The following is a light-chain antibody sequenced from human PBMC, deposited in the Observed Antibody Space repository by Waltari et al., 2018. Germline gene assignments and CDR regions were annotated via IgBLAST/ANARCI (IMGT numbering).Light chain of an antibody. V-gene: IGLV2-18*02. CDR1: SSVIGGYDG. Sequence: QSALTQPPSVSKSLGQSVTISCTGTSSVIGGYDGVSWYQQHSGTAPRLLIYEVDKRPSGVSDRFSGSKSGNTASLTISGLQAEDEADYYCGSYRSRSTFLFGGGTRLTVL. J-gene: IGLJ2*01. CDR2: EVD. CDR3: GSYRSRSTFL.